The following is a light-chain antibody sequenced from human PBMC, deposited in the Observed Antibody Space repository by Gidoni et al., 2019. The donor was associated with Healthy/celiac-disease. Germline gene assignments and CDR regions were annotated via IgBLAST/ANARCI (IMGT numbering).Light chain of an antibody. Sequence: QSALTQPASVSGSPGQSIPISCTGTSSDVGGYNYVPWYQQHPGKAPKLMIYEVSNRPPGVPDRFSGSKSGNTASLTISGLQAEDEADYYCSSYTSSSTLDVVFGGGTKLTVL. CDR1: SSDVGGYNY. CDR3: SSYTSSSTLDVV. CDR2: EVS. J-gene: IGLJ2*01. V-gene: IGLV2-14*01.